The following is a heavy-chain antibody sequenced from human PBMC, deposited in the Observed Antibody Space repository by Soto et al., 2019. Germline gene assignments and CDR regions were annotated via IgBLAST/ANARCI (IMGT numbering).Heavy chain of an antibody. Sequence: SVKVSCKASGCTFSNYAISWVRQAPGEGLEWMGGIIPIFGTANYAQKFQGRVTITADESTGTAYMELSSLRSEDTAVYYCARDLTILTMVRGVTYYYYYGMDVWGQGTTVTVSS. CDR1: GCTFSNYA. CDR3: ARDLTILTMVRGVTYYYYYGMDV. D-gene: IGHD3-10*01. CDR2: IIPIFGTA. V-gene: IGHV1-69*13. J-gene: IGHJ6*02.